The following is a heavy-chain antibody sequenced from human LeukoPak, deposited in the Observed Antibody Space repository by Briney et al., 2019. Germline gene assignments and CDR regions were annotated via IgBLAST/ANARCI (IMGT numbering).Heavy chain of an antibody. J-gene: IGHJ4*02. CDR3: VRAGGSSWSDF. D-gene: IGHD6-13*01. Sequence: GALRLSCAASGFTFSSYWMSWVRQSPGKGLEWVANINQDGSENHYVDSVKGRSTISRDNAKNSVFVQMNGLRVEDTAVYYCVRAGGSSWSDFWGQGTLVTVSS. V-gene: IGHV3-7*01. CDR1: GFTFSSYW. CDR2: INQDGSEN.